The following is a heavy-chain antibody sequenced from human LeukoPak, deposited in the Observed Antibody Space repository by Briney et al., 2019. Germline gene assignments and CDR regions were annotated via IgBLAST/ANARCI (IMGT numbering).Heavy chain of an antibody. Sequence: PSETLSLTCAVYGGSFSGYYWSWIRQPPGKGLEWIGEINHSGSTNYNPSLKSRVTISVDTSKNQFSLKLSSVTAADTAVYYCARGGLVRRFDYWGQGILVTVSS. CDR2: INHSGST. CDR3: ARGGLVRRFDY. D-gene: IGHD3-10*01. CDR1: GGSFSGYY. J-gene: IGHJ4*02. V-gene: IGHV4-34*01.